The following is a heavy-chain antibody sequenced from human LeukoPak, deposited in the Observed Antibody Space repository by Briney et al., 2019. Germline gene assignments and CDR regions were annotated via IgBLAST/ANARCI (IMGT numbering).Heavy chain of an antibody. Sequence: PSETLSLTCTVSGGSISSGDYYWSWIRQPPGKGLEWIGYIYYSGSTYYNPSLKSRVTISVDTSKNQFSLKLSSVTAADTAVYYCARQGVAGYPPIPTNWFDPWGQGTLVTVSS. D-gene: IGHD6-19*01. CDR2: IYYSGST. V-gene: IGHV4-39*01. CDR3: ARQGVAGYPPIPTNWFDP. J-gene: IGHJ5*02. CDR1: GGSISSGDYY.